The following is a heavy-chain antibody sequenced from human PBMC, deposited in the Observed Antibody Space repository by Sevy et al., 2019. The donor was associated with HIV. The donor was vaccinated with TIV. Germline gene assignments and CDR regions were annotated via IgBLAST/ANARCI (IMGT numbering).Heavy chain of an antibody. CDR3: ARGRVGDSSSWYGAXDX. D-gene: IGHD6-13*01. J-gene: IGHJ3*01. V-gene: IGHV4-30-2*01. Sequence: SETLSLTCAVSGGXINSGGYSWSWIRQPPGKGLEWIGYIFQSGATYYIPSLQSRVSISVDMSKNQFSLNLRSVTAADTAVYYCARGRVGDSSSWYGAXDXXXXGTMVTVSS. CDR2: IFQSGAT. CDR1: GGXINSGGYS.